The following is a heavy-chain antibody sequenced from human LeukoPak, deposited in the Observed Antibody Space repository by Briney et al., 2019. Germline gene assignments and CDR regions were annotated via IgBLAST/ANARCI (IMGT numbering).Heavy chain of an antibody. J-gene: IGHJ3*02. D-gene: IGHD6-13*01. V-gene: IGHV3-9*01. CDR1: GFTFDDYA. CDR2: ISWNSGSI. Sequence: GRSLRLSCAASGFTFDDYAMHWVRQAPGKGLEGVSGISWNSGSIVYADSVKGRFTISRDNAKNSLYLQMNSLRAEDTALYYCAKDIGYSSSWYNDAFDIWGQGTMVTVSS. CDR3: AKDIGYSSSWYNDAFDI.